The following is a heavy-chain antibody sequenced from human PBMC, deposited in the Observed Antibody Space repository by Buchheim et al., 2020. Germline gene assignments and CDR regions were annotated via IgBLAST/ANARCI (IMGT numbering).Heavy chain of an antibody. CDR2: INPSGAGT. Sequence: QVQLVQSGAEVKKPGASVKVSCKASGYTFTSYYVHWVRQAPRQGLEWMGIINPSGAGTSYSQKFQGRVTMTRDTSTSTVYMELSSLRSEDTAVYYCARDRGAAAGTSPGYWGQGTL. CDR3: ARDRGAAAGTSPGY. CDR1: GYTFTSYY. J-gene: IGHJ4*02. D-gene: IGHD6-13*01. V-gene: IGHV1-46*01.